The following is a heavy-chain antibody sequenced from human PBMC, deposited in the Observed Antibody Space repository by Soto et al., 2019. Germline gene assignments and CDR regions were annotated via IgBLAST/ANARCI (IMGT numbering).Heavy chain of an antibody. CDR1: GYSISSGYY. CDR3: ARAYSSGWCFDY. CDR2: IYHSGST. D-gene: IGHD6-19*01. V-gene: IGHV4-38-2*01. Sequence: PSETLSLTCAVSGYSISSGYYWGWIRQPPGKGLEWIGSIYHSGSTYYNPSLKSRVTISVDTSKNQFSLKLSSVTAADTAVYYCARAYSSGWCFDYWGQGTLVTVSS. J-gene: IGHJ4*02.